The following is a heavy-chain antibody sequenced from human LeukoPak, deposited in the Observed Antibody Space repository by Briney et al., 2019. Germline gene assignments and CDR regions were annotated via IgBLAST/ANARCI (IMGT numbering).Heavy chain of an antibody. J-gene: IGHJ6*03. CDR3: ARDAERFYMDV. CDR2: ISSNVGST. CDR1: GFTFSSYA. V-gene: IGHV3-64*01. Sequence: PGGSLRLSCAASGFTFSSYAMHWVRQAPGKGLEYVSAISSNVGSTYYANSVKGRFTISRDNSKNTLYLQMGSLRAEDMAVYYCARDAERFYMDVWGKGTTVTVSS.